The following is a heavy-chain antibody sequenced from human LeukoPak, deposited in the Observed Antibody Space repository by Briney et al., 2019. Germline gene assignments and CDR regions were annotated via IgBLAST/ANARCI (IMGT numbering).Heavy chain of an antibody. CDR3: ARDYGTTTTTKRWGCFDY. V-gene: IGHV3-66*01. CDR2: IYSGGST. J-gene: IGHJ4*02. Sequence: GGSLRLSCAASGFTVSSNYMSWVRQAPGKGLEWVSVIYSGGSTYYADSVKGRFTISRDNSKNTLFLQMNSLRAEDTAVYYCARDYGTTTTTKRWGCFDYWGQGALVTVSS. CDR1: GFTVSSNY. D-gene: IGHD4-11*01.